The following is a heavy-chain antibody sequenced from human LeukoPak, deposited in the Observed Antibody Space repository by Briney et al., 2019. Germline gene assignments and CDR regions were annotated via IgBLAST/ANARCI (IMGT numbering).Heavy chain of an antibody. CDR2: IKEDGSER. V-gene: IGHV3-7*01. CDR3: ARVGESYDLLSGYQNSYFDL. D-gene: IGHD3-3*01. J-gene: IGHJ2*01. CDR1: GFTVSVSW. Sequence: GGSLRLSCAASGFTVSVSWMSWVRQAPGKGLEWVASIKEDGSERYYVDPVKGRFTISRDNAKTSLYLQMNSLRAEDTAVYFCARVGESYDLLSGYQNSYFDLWGRGTPVTVSS.